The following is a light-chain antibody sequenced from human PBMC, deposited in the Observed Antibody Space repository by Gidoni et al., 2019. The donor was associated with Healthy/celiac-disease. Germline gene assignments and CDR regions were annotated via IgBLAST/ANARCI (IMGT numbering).Light chain of an antibody. J-gene: IGLJ3*02. Sequence: SSELTQDPAVSVALGQTVTITCKGDSRRSYYASWYQQKPGQAPVLVFTGKNTRPSGITDRFSGSSSGNTAALTITGAHAEDEADYYCNSRDSSGSRVFGGGTKLTVL. V-gene: IGLV3-19*01. CDR3: NSRDSSGSRV. CDR2: GKN. CDR1: SRRSYY.